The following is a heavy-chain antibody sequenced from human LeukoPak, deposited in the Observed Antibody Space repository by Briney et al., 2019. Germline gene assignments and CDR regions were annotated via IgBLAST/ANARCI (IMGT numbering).Heavy chain of an antibody. V-gene: IGHV4-59*01. Sequence: SETLSLTCTVSGGSISSYYWSWIRQPPGKGLEWIGYIYYSGSTNYNPSLKSRVTISVDTSKNQFSLKLSSVTAADTAVYYCARGTGPDIVVVPAAIFLNWSDPWGQGTLVTVSS. CDR2: IYYSGST. CDR1: GGSISSYY. D-gene: IGHD2-2*01. CDR3: ARGTGPDIVVVPAAIFLNWSDP. J-gene: IGHJ5*02.